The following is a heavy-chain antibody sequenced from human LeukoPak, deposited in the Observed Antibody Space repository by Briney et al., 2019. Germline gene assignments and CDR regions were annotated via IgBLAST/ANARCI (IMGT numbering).Heavy chain of an antibody. V-gene: IGHV3-21*01. CDR2: ITSSSSYA. Sequence: GGLRLSCEASGFTFSTYNMNWVRQAPGKRLEWVSSITSSSSYAFYADSVKGRFTISRDNAKSSLYLQMNNLRAEDTAVYYCARDPYSGHYGNDYYYYMDVWGKGTTVTISS. D-gene: IGHD5-12*01. J-gene: IGHJ6*03. CDR1: GFTFSTYN. CDR3: ARDPYSGHYGNDYYYYMDV.